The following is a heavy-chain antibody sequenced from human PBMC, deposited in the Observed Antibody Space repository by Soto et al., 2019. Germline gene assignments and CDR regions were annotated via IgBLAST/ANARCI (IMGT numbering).Heavy chain of an antibody. J-gene: IGHJ4*02. D-gene: IGHD5-12*01. Sequence: GGSLRLSCAASGFTFSGSAMHWVRQASGKGLEWVGRIRSKANSYATAYAASVKGRFTISRDDSKNTAYLQMNSLKTEDPAVYYCTRHSGPWIPTDYWGQGTLVTVSS. CDR3: TRHSGPWIPTDY. V-gene: IGHV3-73*01. CDR2: IRSKANSYAT. CDR1: GFTFSGSA.